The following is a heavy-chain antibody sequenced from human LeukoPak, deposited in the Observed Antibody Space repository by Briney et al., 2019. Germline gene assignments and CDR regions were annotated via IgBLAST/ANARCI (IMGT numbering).Heavy chain of an antibody. CDR2: INHSGST. D-gene: IGHD1-1*01. V-gene: IGHV4-34*01. CDR1: GGSFSGYY. J-gene: IGHJ6*02. CDR3: ARGWVKRMNYYYYYGMDV. Sequence: KSSETLSLTCAVYGGSFSGYYWSWIRQPPGKGLEWIGEINHSGSTNYNPSLKSRVTISVDTSKNQFSLKLSSVTAADTAVYYCARGWVKRMNYYYYYGMDVWGQGTTVTVSS.